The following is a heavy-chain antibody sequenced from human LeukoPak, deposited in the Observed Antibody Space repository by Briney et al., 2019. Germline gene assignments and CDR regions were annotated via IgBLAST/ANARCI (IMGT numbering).Heavy chain of an antibody. Sequence: ASVKVSCKASGYTFTGYYMHWVRQAPGQGLEWMGWINPNSGGTNYAQKFQGRVTMTRDTSISTAYIELSRLRSDDTAVYYCARVRRWMATRPAFDIWGQGTMVTVSS. CDR3: ARVRRWMATRPAFDI. J-gene: IGHJ3*02. V-gene: IGHV1-2*02. CDR2: INPNSGGT. CDR1: GYTFTGYY. D-gene: IGHD5-24*01.